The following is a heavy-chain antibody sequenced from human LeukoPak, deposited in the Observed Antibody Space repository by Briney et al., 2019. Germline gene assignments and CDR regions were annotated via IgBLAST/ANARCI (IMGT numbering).Heavy chain of an antibody. J-gene: IGHJ3*02. CDR3: AREYSSDDAFDI. CDR1: GFTFSSYW. V-gene: IGHV3-74*01. CDR2: INSDGSST. D-gene: IGHD6-19*01. Sequence: GGSLRLSCAASGFTFSSYWMHWVRQAPGKGLVWVSRINSDGSSTSYADSVKGRFTISRDNAKNTLYLQMNSLRAEDTAVYYCAREYSSDDAFDIWGQGTMVTVPS.